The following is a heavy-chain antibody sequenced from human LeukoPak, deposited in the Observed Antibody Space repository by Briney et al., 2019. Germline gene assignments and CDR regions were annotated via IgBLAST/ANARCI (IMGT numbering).Heavy chain of an antibody. CDR2: INHSGST. V-gene: IGHV4-34*01. D-gene: IGHD3-3*01. Sequence: NPSETLSLTCAVYGGSFSGYYWSWIRQPPGKGLEWIGEINHSGSTNYNPSLKSRVTISVDTSKNQFSLKLSSVTAADTAVYYCVVSYDFWSGYQGDYWGQGTLVTVSS. CDR3: VVSYDFWSGYQGDY. CDR1: GGSFSGYY. J-gene: IGHJ4*02.